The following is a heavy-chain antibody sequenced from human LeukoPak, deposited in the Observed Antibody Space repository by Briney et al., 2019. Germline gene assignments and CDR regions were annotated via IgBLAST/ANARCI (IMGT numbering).Heavy chain of an antibody. D-gene: IGHD6-19*01. V-gene: IGHV3-7*01. CDR2: IKQDGSER. Sequence: AGGSLRLSCAASGFTFSMYWVSWVRQAPGKGLEWVATIKQDGSERYYVDSVKGRFTISRDNAKNSLYLQMNSLRAEDTVVFYCARARTPYSSGWQYGMDVWGQGATVTVSS. CDR3: ARARTPYSSGWQYGMDV. J-gene: IGHJ6*02. CDR1: GFTFSMYW.